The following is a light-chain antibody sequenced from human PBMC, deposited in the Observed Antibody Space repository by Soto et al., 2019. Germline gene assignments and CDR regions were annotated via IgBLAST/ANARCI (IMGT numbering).Light chain of an antibody. V-gene: IGKV1-8*01. J-gene: IGKJ1*01. CDR1: QGISSY. Sequence: AIRMTQSPSSLSASTGDRVTITCRASQGISSYLAWYREKPGKAPKLLIHAASSLQSGVPSRFSGSGSGTDFTLTINILEPEDFAIYCCQQTSCFPRTFGQGTKVDIK. CDR2: AAS. CDR3: QQTSCFPRT.